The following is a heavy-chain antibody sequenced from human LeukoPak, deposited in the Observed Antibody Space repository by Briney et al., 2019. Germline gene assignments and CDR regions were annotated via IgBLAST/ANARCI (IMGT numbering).Heavy chain of an antibody. CDR3: ARGAGYSSSWLLA. Sequence: PSETLSLTCTVSGGSINNGGYYWSWIRQHPGKGLEWIGYIYYSGSSYYNPSLKSRVTISVDTSKNQFSLKLSSVTAADTAVYYCARGAGYSSSWLLAWGQGTLVTVSS. CDR1: GGSINNGGYY. J-gene: IGHJ4*02. CDR2: IYYSGSS. D-gene: IGHD6-13*01. V-gene: IGHV4-31*03.